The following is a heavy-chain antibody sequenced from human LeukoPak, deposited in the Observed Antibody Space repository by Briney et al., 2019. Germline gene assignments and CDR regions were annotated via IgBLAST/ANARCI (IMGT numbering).Heavy chain of an antibody. D-gene: IGHD3-22*01. V-gene: IGHV1-69*05. CDR1: GGTFSSYA. CDR2: IIPIFGTA. CDR3: ARHYDSSGYSLTAFDY. Sequence: SVKVSCKASGGTFSSYAISWVRQAPGQGLEWMGGIIPIFGTANYAQKFQGRVTITTDESTSTAYMELSGLRSEDTAVYYCARHYDSSGYSLTAFDYWGQGTLVTVSS. J-gene: IGHJ4*02.